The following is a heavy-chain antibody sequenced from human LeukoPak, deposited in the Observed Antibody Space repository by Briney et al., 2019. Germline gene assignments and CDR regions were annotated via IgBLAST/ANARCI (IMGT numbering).Heavy chain of an antibody. CDR3: ARAFQSLGGLSLPDY. CDR2: IHPSTGNP. D-gene: IGHD3-16*02. J-gene: IGHJ4*02. Sequence: ASVKVSCKASGYTFTNYAMNWVRQAPGQGLEWRGWIHPSTGNPTYAQGFTGRFVFSLDTSVSTTYLQISSLKAEDTAVYFCARAFQSLGGLSLPDYWGQGTLVTVSS. CDR1: GYTFTNYA. V-gene: IGHV7-4-1*02.